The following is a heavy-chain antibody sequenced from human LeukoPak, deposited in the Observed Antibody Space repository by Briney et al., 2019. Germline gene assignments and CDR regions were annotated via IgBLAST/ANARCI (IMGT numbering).Heavy chain of an antibody. J-gene: IGHJ4*02. D-gene: IGHD5-24*01. CDR2: IKQDGSEK. CDR1: GFTFTKFG. V-gene: IGHV3-7*01. Sequence: PGGSLRLSCAASGFTFTKFGIHWVRQAPGKGLEWVANIKQDGSEKYYVDSVKGRFTISRDNAKNSLYLQMNSLRAEDTAVYYCARARLRDGYNFDYWGQGTLVTVSS. CDR3: ARARLRDGYNFDY.